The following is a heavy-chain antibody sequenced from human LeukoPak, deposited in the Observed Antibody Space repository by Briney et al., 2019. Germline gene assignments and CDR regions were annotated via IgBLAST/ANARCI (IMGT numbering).Heavy chain of an antibody. V-gene: IGHV1-18*01. CDR1: GYTFTSYG. J-gene: IGHJ4*02. CDR3: ASNGDQIAY. CDR2: ISAYNGNT. Sequence: ASVKVSCKASGYTFTSYGISWVRQAPGQGLEWMGWISAYNGNTNYAQKFQGRVTITADKSTSTAYMELSSLRSEDTAVYYCASNGDQIAYWGQGTLVTVSS. D-gene: IGHD4-17*01.